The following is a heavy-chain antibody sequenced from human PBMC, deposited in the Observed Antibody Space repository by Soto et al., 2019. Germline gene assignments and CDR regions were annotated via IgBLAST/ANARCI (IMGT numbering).Heavy chain of an antibody. D-gene: IGHD2-8*02. V-gene: IGHV3-23*01. J-gene: IGHJ5*02. CDR2: ISGSGGAI. Sequence: EVQLLESGGGLVQPGGSLRLSCSASGFTFSNYAMSWVRQAPGKGLEWVSTISGSGGAIFSADSVKGRFSISRDNSKNPLSLHMNSLRAEDAAIYYCAKDYCTCDSGSTRLPYWFEAWGQGSLVTVSS. CDR1: GFTFSNYA. CDR3: AKDYCTCDSGSTRLPYWFEA.